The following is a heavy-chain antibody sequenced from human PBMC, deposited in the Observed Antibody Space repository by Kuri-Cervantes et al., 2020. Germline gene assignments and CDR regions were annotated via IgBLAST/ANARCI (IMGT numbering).Heavy chain of an antibody. D-gene: IGHD6-13*01. V-gene: IGHV3-30-3*01. CDR2: ISYDGSNK. Sequence: GESLKISCAASGFTFSNYWMSWVRQAPGKGLEWVAVISYDGSNKYYADSVKGRFTISRDNSKNTLYLQMNSLRAEDTAMYYCARDGVSIAAAGIYYFDYWGQGTLVTVSS. CDR1: GFTFSNYW. CDR3: ARDGVSIAAAGIYYFDY. J-gene: IGHJ4*02.